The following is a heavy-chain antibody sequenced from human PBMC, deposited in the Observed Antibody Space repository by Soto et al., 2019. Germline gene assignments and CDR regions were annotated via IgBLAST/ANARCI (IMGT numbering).Heavy chain of an antibody. D-gene: IGHD3-9*01. CDR1: GFTFGDYA. V-gene: IGHV3-49*03. CDR2: IRSKAYGGTT. Sequence: GGSLRLSCTASGFTFGDYAMSWFRQAPGKGLEWVGFIRSKAYGGTTEYAASVKGRFTISRDDSKSIAYLQMNSLKTEDTAVYYCTREKTDILTGYQPYYFDYWGQGTLVTVSS. CDR3: TREKTDILTGYQPYYFDY. J-gene: IGHJ4*02.